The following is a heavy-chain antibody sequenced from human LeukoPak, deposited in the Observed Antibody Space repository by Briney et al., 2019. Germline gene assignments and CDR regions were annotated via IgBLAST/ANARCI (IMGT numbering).Heavy chain of an antibody. CDR1: GFTFGDYG. J-gene: IGHJ4*02. CDR3: TRQVLRFLEGLYGY. CDR2: ISSKAYGGTT. D-gene: IGHD3-3*01. V-gene: IGHV3-49*03. Sequence: PGRSLRLSCTASGFTFGDYGMSWFRQAPGKGLEWVGFISSKAYGGTTEYAASVKGRFTISRDDSKSIAYVQMNSLKTEDTAVYYCTRQVLRFLEGLYGYWGQGTLVTVSS.